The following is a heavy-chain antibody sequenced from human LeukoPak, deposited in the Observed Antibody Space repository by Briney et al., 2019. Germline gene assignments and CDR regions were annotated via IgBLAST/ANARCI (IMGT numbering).Heavy chain of an antibody. V-gene: IGHV4-59*08. Sequence: ASETLSLTCTVSGGSISSYYWSWIRQPPGKGLEWIGYIYYSGSTNYNPSLKSRVTISVDTSKNQFSLKLSSVTAADTAVYYCARHFSWYGEQQHFDYWGQGTLVTVSS. CDR1: GGSISSYY. J-gene: IGHJ4*02. D-gene: IGHD4-17*01. CDR3: ARHFSWYGEQQHFDY. CDR2: IYYSGST.